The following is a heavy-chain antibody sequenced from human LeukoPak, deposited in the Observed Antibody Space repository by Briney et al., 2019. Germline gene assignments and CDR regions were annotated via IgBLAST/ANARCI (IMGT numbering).Heavy chain of an antibody. J-gene: IGHJ4*02. CDR2: IYYSGST. Sequence: PSETLSLTCTVSGGSISSSSYYWGWIRQPPGKGLEWIGSIYYSGSTYYNPSLKSRVTISVDTSKNQFSLKLSSVTAADTAVYYCARASPLAVADTWDYWGQGTLVTVSS. CDR3: ARASPLAVADTWDY. CDR1: GGSISSSSYY. D-gene: IGHD6-19*01. V-gene: IGHV4-39*07.